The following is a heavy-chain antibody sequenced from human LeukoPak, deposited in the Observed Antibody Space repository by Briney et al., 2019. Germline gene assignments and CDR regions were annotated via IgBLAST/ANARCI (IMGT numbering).Heavy chain of an antibody. Sequence: SETLSLTCAVYGGSFSGYYWSWILQPPGKRLEWIGEINHSGSTNYNPSLKSRVTITVDTSKNQFSLKLSSVTAADTAVYYCARRALYRSGRYYYYYYMDVWGKGTTVTVSS. J-gene: IGHJ6*03. CDR3: ARRALYRSGRYYYYYYMDV. CDR2: INHSGST. D-gene: IGHD3-10*01. CDR1: GGSFSGYY. V-gene: IGHV4-34*01.